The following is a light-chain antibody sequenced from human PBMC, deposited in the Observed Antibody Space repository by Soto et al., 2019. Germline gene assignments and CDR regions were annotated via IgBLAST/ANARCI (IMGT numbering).Light chain of an antibody. V-gene: IGLV2-14*01. Sequence: QSALTQPASVSGSPGQSITISCTGTSSDIGGYNYVSWYQQHPGKAPKLMIYEVTNRPSAVSNRFSGSKSGNTASLTISGLQAEDEADYFCTSYTSRSTLVFGGGTKLTVL. CDR2: EVT. CDR3: TSYTSRSTLV. J-gene: IGLJ2*01. CDR1: SSDIGGYNY.